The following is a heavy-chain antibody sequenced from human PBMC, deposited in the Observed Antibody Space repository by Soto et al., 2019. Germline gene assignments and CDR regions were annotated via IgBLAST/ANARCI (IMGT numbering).Heavy chain of an antibody. V-gene: IGHV4-39*01. CDR1: GGSISSTSYY. CDR2: VYYSGNT. D-gene: IGHD6-19*01. Sequence: QLQLQGSGPGLVKPSETLSLTCTVSGGSISSTSYYWGWIRQPAGKRLEWIGSVYYSGNTYYNPSLKSRVTISIDTSKNQFSLRLNSVTAADTALYYCARLVVPGTRSVYWGQGILVTVSS. J-gene: IGHJ4*02. CDR3: ARLVVPGTRSVY.